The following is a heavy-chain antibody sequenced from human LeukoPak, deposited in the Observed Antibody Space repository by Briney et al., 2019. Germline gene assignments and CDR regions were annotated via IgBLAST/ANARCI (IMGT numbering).Heavy chain of an antibody. CDR2: ISSNGGST. D-gene: IGHD7-27*01. CDR3: ARRTGEGNFDY. J-gene: IGHJ4*02. CDR1: GFTFSSYA. V-gene: IGHV3-64*01. Sequence: GGSLRLSCAASGFTFSSYAMHWVRQAPGKGLEYVSAISSNGGSTYYANSVKGRFTISRDNSKNTLYLQMGSLRAEDVAVYYCARRTGEGNFDYWGQGTLVTVSS.